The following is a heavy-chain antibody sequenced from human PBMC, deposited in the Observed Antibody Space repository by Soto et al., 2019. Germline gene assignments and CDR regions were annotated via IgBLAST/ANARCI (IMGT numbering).Heavy chain of an antibody. D-gene: IGHD3-9*01. CDR2: ISSSSRYI. CDR3: ARGFDILTGLYFQH. J-gene: IGHJ1*01. Sequence: GGSLRLSCAASGFTFSSYSMNWVRQAPGKGLEWVSSISSSSRYIYYPDSVKGRSTISRDNAKNSLYLQMSSLRAEDTAVYYCARGFDILTGLYFQHWGQGTLVTVSS. CDR1: GFTFSSYS. V-gene: IGHV3-21*01.